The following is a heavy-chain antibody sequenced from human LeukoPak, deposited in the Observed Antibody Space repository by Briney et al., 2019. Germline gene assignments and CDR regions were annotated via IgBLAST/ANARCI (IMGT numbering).Heavy chain of an antibody. CDR2: IYFSGST. J-gene: IGHJ4*02. CDR3: ARDSCSSTSCRKKFDN. CDR1: GDSISSANYY. D-gene: IGHD2-2*01. V-gene: IGHV4-39*07. Sequence: ASETLSPTCTVSGDSISSANYYWGWVRQPPGKGLEWIGSIYFSGSTYYNPSLKSRVTISVETSKVQLSLKLSSVTAADTAVYYCARDSCSSTSCRKKFDNWGQGTLVTVSS.